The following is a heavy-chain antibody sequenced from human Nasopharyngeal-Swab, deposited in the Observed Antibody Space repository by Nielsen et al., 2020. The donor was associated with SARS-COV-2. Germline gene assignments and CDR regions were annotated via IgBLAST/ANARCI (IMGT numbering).Heavy chain of an antibody. CDR2: INHSGST. Sequence: SETLSLTCAVYGGSFSDYYWSWIRQSPGRGLEWIGEINHSGSTNYNPSLKSRVSISIDTSRNQFSLKLTSVTAADTAVYYCVREAAAATQLLDFWGQGTLVTVSS. CDR3: VREAAAATQLLDF. J-gene: IGHJ4*02. CDR1: GGSFSDYY. D-gene: IGHD6-13*01. V-gene: IGHV4-34*01.